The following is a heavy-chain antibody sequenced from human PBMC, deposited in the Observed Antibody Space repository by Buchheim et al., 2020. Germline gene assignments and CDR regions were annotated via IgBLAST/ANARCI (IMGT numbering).Heavy chain of an antibody. CDR3: AKDLVLDYYYYYGMDV. CDR2: NSGSGGST. Sequence: EVQLLESGGGLVQPGGSLRLSCAASGFTFSRYAMSWVRQGPGMGLEWVSANSGSGGSTYYADSVKGRFSISRDNSKNTLYLQMNSLRAEDTAVYYCAKDLVLDYYYYYGMDVWGQGTT. CDR1: GFTFSRYA. D-gene: IGHD6-13*01. J-gene: IGHJ6*02. V-gene: IGHV3-23*01.